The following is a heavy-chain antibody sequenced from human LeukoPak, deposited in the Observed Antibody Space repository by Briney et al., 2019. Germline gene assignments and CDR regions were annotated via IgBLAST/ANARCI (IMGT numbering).Heavy chain of an antibody. CDR1: GGSIRSSYYY. CDR2: IYDSGST. V-gene: IGHV4-39*01. Sequence: SETLSLTCTVSGGSIRSSYYYWGWIRQPPGKGLEWIGSIYDSGSTYYNPSLKSRVTISVDTSKNQFSLKLNSVTAADTAVYYCARAPASGSYFDYWGQGTLVTVSS. D-gene: IGHD1-26*01. J-gene: IGHJ4*02. CDR3: ARAPASGSYFDY.